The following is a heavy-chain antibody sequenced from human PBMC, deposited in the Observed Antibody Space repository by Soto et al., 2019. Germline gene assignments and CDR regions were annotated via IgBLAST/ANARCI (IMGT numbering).Heavy chain of an antibody. CDR3: ARDGHDSGWRYFDY. J-gene: IGHJ4*02. V-gene: IGHV3-30*07. D-gene: IGHD6-19*01. Sequence: DSVKGRFTISRDNSKNTLYLQMNNLRAEDTAVYYCARDGHDSGWRYFDYWGQGALVTVSS.